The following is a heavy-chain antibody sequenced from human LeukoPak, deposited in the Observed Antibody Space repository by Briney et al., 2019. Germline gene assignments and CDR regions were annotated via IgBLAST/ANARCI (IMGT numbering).Heavy chain of an antibody. Sequence: SETLSLTCTVSGGSISSGSYYWSWIRQPAGKGLEWIGRIYTSGSTNYNPSLKSRVTISVDTSKNQFSLKLSSVTAADTAVYYCARGPYYDFWSGYYTVFDYWGQGTLVTVSS. V-gene: IGHV4-61*02. CDR3: ARGPYYDFWSGYYTVFDY. CDR1: GGSISSGSYY. CDR2: IYTSGST. J-gene: IGHJ4*02. D-gene: IGHD3-3*01.